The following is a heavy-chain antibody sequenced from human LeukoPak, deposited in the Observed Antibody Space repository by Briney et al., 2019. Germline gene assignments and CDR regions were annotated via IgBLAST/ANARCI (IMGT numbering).Heavy chain of an antibody. CDR2: MNPNSGNK. V-gene: IGHV1-8*01. Sequence: ASVKVSCKGSGYTFTSYDINWVRQAAGQGLEWMGWMNPNSGNKAYAQKFQGRVTMTRNTSISTAYMELSSLRSEDTAVYYCARGLGVTTGYWGQGTLVTVSS. J-gene: IGHJ4*02. CDR1: GYTFTSYD. D-gene: IGHD4-17*01. CDR3: ARGLGVTTGY.